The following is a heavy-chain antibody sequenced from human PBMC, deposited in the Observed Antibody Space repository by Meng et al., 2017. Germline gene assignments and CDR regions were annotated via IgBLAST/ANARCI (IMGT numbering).Heavy chain of an antibody. V-gene: IGHV1-69*01. J-gene: IGHJ5*02. CDR1: GGTFSSYA. CDR2: IIPIFGTA. D-gene: IGHD4-17*01. CDR3: ARDYGDYAWIAKRWFDP. Sequence: QVQRGHSGAGVKKPGSSVKGSCKASGGTFSSYAISWVRQAPGQGLEWMGGIIPIFGTANYAQKFQGRVTITADESTSTAYMELSSLRSEDTAVYYCARDYGDYAWIAKRWFDPWGQGTLVTVSS.